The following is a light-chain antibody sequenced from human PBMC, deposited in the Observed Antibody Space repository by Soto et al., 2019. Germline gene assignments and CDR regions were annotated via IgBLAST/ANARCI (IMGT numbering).Light chain of an antibody. V-gene: IGLV2-8*01. Sequence: QSALTQPPSASGSPGQSVTISCTGSSSDIGAYNFVSWYQQHPGKAPKVIISEVYKRPSGVPSRFSGSKSGNMASLTISGLQADDEADYYCSAHAGSSNPFAFGGGTKLTVL. CDR2: EVY. CDR3: SAHAGSSNPFA. CDR1: SSDIGAYNF. J-gene: IGLJ1*01.